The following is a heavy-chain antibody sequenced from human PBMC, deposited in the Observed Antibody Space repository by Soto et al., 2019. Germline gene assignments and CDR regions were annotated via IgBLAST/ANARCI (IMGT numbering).Heavy chain of an antibody. CDR3: ARVAPIAAAGILYNYYGRDG. Sequence: SLKVSCKSSGYTFTGYYMHWVRQAPGQGLEWMGWINPNSGGTNYAQKFQGRVTMTRDTSISTAYMELSRLRSDDTAVYYCARVAPIAAAGILYNYYGRDGWGQGTTVTV. D-gene: IGHD6-13*01. J-gene: IGHJ6*02. CDR2: INPNSGGT. CDR1: GYTFTGYY. V-gene: IGHV1-2*02.